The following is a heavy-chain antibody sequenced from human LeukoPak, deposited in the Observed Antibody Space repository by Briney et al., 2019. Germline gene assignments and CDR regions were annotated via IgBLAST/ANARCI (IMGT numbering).Heavy chain of an antibody. D-gene: IGHD3-10*01. V-gene: IGHV1-18*04. J-gene: IGHJ6*04. CDR3: ARESGYYYGSGSSTAYYYYGMDV. CDR2: FSTYNGKT. CDR1: GYTFTSYG. Sequence: GASGKLSCNASGYTFTSYGISWVRQAPGQGHEWMGWFSTYNGKTNYAQKFQGRVTMTTDTSTSTAYNELSSLRSDDAAVYSGARESGYYYGSGSSTAYYYYGMDVWGKRTTVTVSS.